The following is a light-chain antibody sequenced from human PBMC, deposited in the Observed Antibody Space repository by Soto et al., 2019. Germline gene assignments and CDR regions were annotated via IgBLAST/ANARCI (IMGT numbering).Light chain of an antibody. CDR3: QQYNNWPLF. J-gene: IGKJ2*01. V-gene: IGKV3-15*01. CDR2: GAS. Sequence: EIVMTQSPATLSVSPGERATLSCRASQSVGSNLAWYQQKPGQAPRLLIYGASTRATGIPAKFSGSGSGAEFTLTISSLQSEDSAVYYCQQYNNWPLFFGQGTKLEIK. CDR1: QSVGSN.